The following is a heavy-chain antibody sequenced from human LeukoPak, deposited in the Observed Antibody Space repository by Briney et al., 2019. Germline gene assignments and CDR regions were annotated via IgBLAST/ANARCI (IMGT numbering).Heavy chain of an antibody. V-gene: IGHV4-59*01. CDR2: IFHSGST. J-gene: IGHJ3*02. CDR1: GDSMSSNY. D-gene: IGHD1-26*01. CDR3: ARGPGGGSYSDAFDI. Sequence: SETLSLTCTVSGDSMSSNYWSWIRQPPGKGLEWVAYIFHSGSTSYNPSLKSRVAISMNTSRNQFSLKLTSETAADTAVYYCARGPGGGSYSDAFDIWGQGTMVTVSS.